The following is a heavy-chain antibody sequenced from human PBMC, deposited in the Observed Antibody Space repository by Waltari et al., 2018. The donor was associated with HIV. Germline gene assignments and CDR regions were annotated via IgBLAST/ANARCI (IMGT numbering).Heavy chain of an antibody. D-gene: IGHD2-21*02. CDR2: ISYDGSNK. V-gene: IGHV3-30*18. CDR1: GFRFRSYG. Sequence: QVKLVESGGGVVQPGRSLRRSRAASGFRFRSYGRLWVCQDPGKGLDWVAVISYDGSNKYYADSVKGRFTISRDNSKNTLYLQMNSLRAEDTAVYYCAKDYFVVVTAAGPFDPWGQGTLVTVSS. J-gene: IGHJ5*02. CDR3: AKDYFVVVTAAGPFDP.